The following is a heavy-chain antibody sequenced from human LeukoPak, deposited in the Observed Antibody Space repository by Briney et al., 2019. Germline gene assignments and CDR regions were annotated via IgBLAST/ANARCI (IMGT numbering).Heavy chain of an antibody. Sequence: SETLSLTCTVSGGSISGSDYYWTWIRQPPGKGLEWIASIYYSGSTYYNPSLKSRVTISVDTSKNQFSLKLSSVTAADTAVYYCARWSYYGWLFDYWGQGTLVTVSS. D-gene: IGHD1-26*01. J-gene: IGHJ4*02. CDR3: ARWSYYGWLFDY. CDR1: GGSISGSDYY. CDR2: IYYSGST. V-gene: IGHV4-39*01.